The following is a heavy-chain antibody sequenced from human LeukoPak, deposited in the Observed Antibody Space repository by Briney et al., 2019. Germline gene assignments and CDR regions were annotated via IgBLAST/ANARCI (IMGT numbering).Heavy chain of an antibody. CDR2: IDANNGDT. J-gene: IGHJ4*02. CDR3: ARDPSSVTLYFFDY. V-gene: IGHV1-2*02. D-gene: IGHD4-11*01. Sequence: ASVKVSCKASGYTFRGNYIHWLRQAPGQGLEWMGWIDANNGDTKSAQKFQGRVTMSRDTSISTAYMDLSSLSPDNAAVYYCARDPSSVTLYFFDYWGQGTLVTVSS. CDR1: GYTFRGNY.